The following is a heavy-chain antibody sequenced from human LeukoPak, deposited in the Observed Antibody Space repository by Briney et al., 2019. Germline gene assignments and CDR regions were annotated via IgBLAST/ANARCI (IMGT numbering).Heavy chain of an antibody. J-gene: IGHJ4*02. D-gene: IGHD2-2*01. CDR3: ARDLALGYCSSTSCYRDY. CDR1: GFNFRAYW. V-gene: IGHV3-7*01. Sequence: GGSLRLSCTTSGFNFRAYWMGRVRQAPGKGLEWVANIHQHGSKENYVDSVKGRFTISRDNAKNSLYLQMNSLRAEDTAVYYCARDLALGYCSSTSCYRDYWGQGTLVTVSS. CDR2: IHQHGSKE.